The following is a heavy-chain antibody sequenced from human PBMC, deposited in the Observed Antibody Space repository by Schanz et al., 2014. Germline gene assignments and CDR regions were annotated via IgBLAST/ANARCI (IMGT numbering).Heavy chain of an antibody. V-gene: IGHV4-34*01. CDR2: INHSGST. J-gene: IGHJ4*02. CDR3: ARGPDSTSADVTRGRRRYYFDY. Sequence: QVQLQQWGAGLLKPSETLSLSCAVYSGSFSGYYWSWIRQPPGKGLEWIGEINHSGSTNYNPSLKSRVTIPVDTPKTQFSLKLSSVTAADTAVYYCARGPDSTSADVTRGRRRYYFDYWGQGTLVTVSS. D-gene: IGHD6-13*01. CDR1: SGSFSGYY.